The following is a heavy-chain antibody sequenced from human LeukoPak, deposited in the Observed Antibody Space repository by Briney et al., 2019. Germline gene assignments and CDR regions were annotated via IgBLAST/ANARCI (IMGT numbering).Heavy chain of an antibody. CDR3: AKAAHYGSGSYASDY. CDR1: GFTFSSYE. CDR2: IRYDGSNK. D-gene: IGHD3-10*01. V-gene: IGHV3-30*02. J-gene: IGHJ4*02. Sequence: GGSLRLSCAASGFTFSSYEMNWVRQAPGKGLEWVAFIRYDGSNKYYADSVKGRFTISRDNSKNTLYLQMNSLRAEDTAVYYCAKAAHYGSGSYASDYWGQGTLVTVSS.